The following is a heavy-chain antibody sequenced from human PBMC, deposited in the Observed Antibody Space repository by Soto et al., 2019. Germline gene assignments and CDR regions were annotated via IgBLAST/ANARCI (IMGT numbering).Heavy chain of an antibody. V-gene: IGHV1-46*01. CDR1: GYTFTSYY. CDR3: ARADYYDSSGYRPDY. CDR2: INPSGGST. D-gene: IGHD3-22*01. J-gene: IGHJ4*02. Sequence: ASVKVSCKASGYTFTSYYMHWVRQAPGQGLEWMGIINPSGGSTSYAQKFQGRVTMTRDTSTSTVYMELSSLRSEDTAVYYCARADYYDSSGYRPDYWGQGTLVTVPQ.